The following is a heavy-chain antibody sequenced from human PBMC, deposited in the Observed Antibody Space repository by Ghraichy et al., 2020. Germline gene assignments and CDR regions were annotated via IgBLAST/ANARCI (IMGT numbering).Heavy chain of an antibody. V-gene: IGHV1-18*04. CDR2: ISAYNGNT. J-gene: IGHJ2*01. CDR3: ARSRRITFPPSGYWYFDL. D-gene: IGHD3-16*01. Sequence: ASVKVSCKASGYTFTSYGISWVRQAPGQGLEWMGWISAYNGNTNYAQKLQGRVTMTTDTSTSTAYMELRSLRSDDTAVYYCARSRRITFPPSGYWYFDLWGRGTLVTVSS. CDR1: GYTFTSYG.